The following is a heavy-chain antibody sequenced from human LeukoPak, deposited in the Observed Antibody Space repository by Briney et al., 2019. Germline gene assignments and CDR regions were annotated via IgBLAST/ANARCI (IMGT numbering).Heavy chain of an antibody. CDR3: ARFPLGGYSGYDYVAYFDY. J-gene: IGHJ4*02. D-gene: IGHD5-12*01. CDR2: INPNSGGT. Sequence: ASVKVSCKASGYTFTGYYMHWVRQAPGQGLEWMGWINPNSGGTNFAQKLQGRVTMTTNTSTSTAYMELRSLRSDDTAVYYCARFPLGGYSGYDYVAYFDYWGQGTLVTVSS. CDR1: GYTFTGYY. V-gene: IGHV1-2*02.